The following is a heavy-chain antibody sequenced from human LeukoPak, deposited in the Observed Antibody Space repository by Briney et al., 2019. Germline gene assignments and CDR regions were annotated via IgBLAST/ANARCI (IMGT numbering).Heavy chain of an antibody. J-gene: IGHJ4*02. CDR2: INHSGST. CDR3: ARCDRYYFDY. V-gene: IGHV4-34*01. CDR1: GGSFSGYY. Sequence: SXXLSLTCAVYGGSFSGYYWSWIRQPPGKGLEWIGEINHSGSTNYNPSLKSRVTISVDTSKKQFSLKLSSVTAADTAVYYCARCDRYYFDYWGQGTLVTVSS.